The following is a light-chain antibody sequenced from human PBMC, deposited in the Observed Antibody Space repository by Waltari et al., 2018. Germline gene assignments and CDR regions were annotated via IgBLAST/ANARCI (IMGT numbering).Light chain of an antibody. V-gene: IGKV3-20*01. J-gene: IGKJ1*01. CDR3: QNHERLPAT. CDR1: QRIGRY. CDR2: GAS. Sequence: EVVLTQSPGTLSLSPGETPTLSCRASQRIGRYLVWNQKKSGQAPRLLIYGASTRATGIPDRFSGSGSGTDFSLTISRLEAEDFAVYYCQNHERLPATFGQGTKVEIK.